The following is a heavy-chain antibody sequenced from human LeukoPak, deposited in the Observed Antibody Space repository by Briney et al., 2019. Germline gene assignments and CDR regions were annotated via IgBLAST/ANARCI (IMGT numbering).Heavy chain of an antibody. CDR3: ARAAISFPNWFDP. D-gene: IGHD3-3*01. CDR1: GGSISSGGYY. J-gene: IGHJ5*02. Sequence: SETLSLTCTVSGGSISSGGYYWSWIRQHPGKGLEWIGYIYYSGSTYYNPSLKSRVTISVDTSKNQFSLKLSSVTAADTAVYYCARAAISFPNWFDPWGQGTLVTDSS. CDR2: IYYSGST. V-gene: IGHV4-31*03.